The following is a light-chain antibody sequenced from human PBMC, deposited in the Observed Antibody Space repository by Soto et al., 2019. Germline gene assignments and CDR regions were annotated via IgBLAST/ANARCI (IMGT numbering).Light chain of an antibody. J-gene: IGLJ3*02. CDR3: AAWDDRLSWV. V-gene: IGLV1-44*01. CDR1: SSNIGSNT. Sequence: QSVLTQPPSASGTPGQRVTSSCSGSSSNIGSNTVNWYQQLPGTAPKHLIFSNNQRPSGVPDRFSGSKSGTSASLAISGLQPEDEADYYCAAWDDRLSWVFGGGTQLTVL. CDR2: SNN.